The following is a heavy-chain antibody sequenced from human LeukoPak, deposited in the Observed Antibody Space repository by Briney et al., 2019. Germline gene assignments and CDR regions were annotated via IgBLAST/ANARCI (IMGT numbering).Heavy chain of an antibody. Sequence: PGGSLRLSCAASGFTFSSYAMSWVRQAPGKGLEGVSVIYSGGSTYYADSVKGRFTISRDNSKNTLYLQMNSLRAEVTAVYYCARKPTPHLSDFDYWGQGTLVTVSS. CDR3: ARKPTPHLSDFDY. D-gene: IGHD2-15*01. J-gene: IGHJ4*02. V-gene: IGHV3-66*01. CDR2: IYSGGST. CDR1: GFTFSSYA.